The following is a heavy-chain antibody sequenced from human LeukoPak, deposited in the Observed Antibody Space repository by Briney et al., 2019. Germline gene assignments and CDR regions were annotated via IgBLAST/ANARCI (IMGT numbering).Heavy chain of an antibody. CDR3: ARDRRSGAASGYFDY. CDR2: AYYRSKWYY. Sequence: SQTLSLTCAISGDSVSSNNAAWNWIRQSPSRGLEWLGRAYYRSKWYYDYAVSVKSRITINPDTSKNQFPLQLNSVTPEDTAVYFCARDRRSGAASGYFDYWGQGTLVTVSS. V-gene: IGHV6-1*01. J-gene: IGHJ4*02. CDR1: GDSVSSNNAA. D-gene: IGHD6-13*01.